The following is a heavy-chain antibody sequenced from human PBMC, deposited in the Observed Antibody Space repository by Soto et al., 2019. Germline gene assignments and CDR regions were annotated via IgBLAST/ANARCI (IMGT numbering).Heavy chain of an antibody. D-gene: IGHD3-16*01. CDR3: ARMETFGSLNWFDP. CDR1: GSRLTNND. J-gene: IGHJ5*02. V-gene: IGHV1-8*01. CDR2: MNPGSGDT. Sequence: XPVKGACKAAGSRLTNNDVGWVRQAPGQGLEWMGWMNPGSGDTGYAQKFQCRVTMTRDISIATAYMELSSLRSDDTAIYYCARMETFGSLNWFDPWAQGTLVTGSS.